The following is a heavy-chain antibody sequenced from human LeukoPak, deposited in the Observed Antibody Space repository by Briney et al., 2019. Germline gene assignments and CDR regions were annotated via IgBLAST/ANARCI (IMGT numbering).Heavy chain of an antibody. CDR1: GYSFTSYW. CDR2: IYPGDSDT. Sequence: GESLKISCKGSGYSFTSYWIGWVRQMPGKGLEWMGIIYPGDSDTRYSPSFQGQVTISADESISTAYLQWSSLNASDTAMYYCASASNEYYYDSSGYLAPSDAFDIWGQGTMVTVSS. J-gene: IGHJ3*02. V-gene: IGHV5-51*01. D-gene: IGHD3-22*01. CDR3: ASASNEYYYDSSGYLAPSDAFDI.